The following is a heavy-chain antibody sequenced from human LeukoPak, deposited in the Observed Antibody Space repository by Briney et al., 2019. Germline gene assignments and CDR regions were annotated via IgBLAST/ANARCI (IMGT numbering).Heavy chain of an antibody. CDR1: GGSFSGYY. CDR3: ARGGMITFGGVNFDY. CDR2: INHSGST. Sequence: PSETLSLTCAVYGGSFSGYYWSWIRQPPGKGLEWIGEINHSGSTNYNPSLKSRVTISVDTSKNQFSLKLSSVTAADTAVYYCARGGMITFGGVNFDYWGQGTLVTVSS. V-gene: IGHV4-34*01. D-gene: IGHD3-16*01. J-gene: IGHJ4*02.